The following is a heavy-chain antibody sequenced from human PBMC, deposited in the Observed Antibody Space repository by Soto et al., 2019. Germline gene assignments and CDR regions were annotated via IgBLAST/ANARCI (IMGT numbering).Heavy chain of an antibody. CDR1: GFTFDDYA. CDR3: AKGRQMVTAIPRAFDY. V-gene: IGHV3-9*01. D-gene: IGHD2-21*02. CDR2: ISWNSGSI. J-gene: IGHJ4*02. Sequence: PGGSLRLSCAASGFTFDDYAMHWVRQAPGKGLEWVSGISWNSGSIDYADSVKGRFTISRDNAKNSLYLQMNSLRVEDTALYYCAKGRQMVTAIPRAFDYWGQGTLVTAPQ.